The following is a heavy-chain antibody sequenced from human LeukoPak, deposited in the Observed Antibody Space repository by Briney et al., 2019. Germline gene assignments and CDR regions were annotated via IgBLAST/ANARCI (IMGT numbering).Heavy chain of an antibody. CDR2: IYTSGST. V-gene: IGHV4-4*07. Sequence: SETLSLTCTVSGGSISSYYWSWIRQPAGKGLEWIGRIYTSGSTNYNPSLKSRVTMSVDTSKNQFSLKLSSVTAADTAVYYCARVVVRGVIISRGGNWFDPWGQGTLVTVSS. CDR1: GGSISSYY. J-gene: IGHJ5*02. CDR3: ARVVVRGVIISRGGNWFDP. D-gene: IGHD3-10*01.